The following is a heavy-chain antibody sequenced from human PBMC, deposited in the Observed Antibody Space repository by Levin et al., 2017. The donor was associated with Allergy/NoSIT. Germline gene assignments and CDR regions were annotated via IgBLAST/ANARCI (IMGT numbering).Heavy chain of an antibody. CDR1: GFTFSNYA. D-gene: IGHD1-1*01. CDR2: IINSGGST. J-gene: IGHJ4*02. CDR3: AKRRGTQLYNWYFDY. Sequence: SGGSLRLSCAASGFTFSNYAMSWVRQAPGKGLEWVSTIINSGGSTYYADSVKGRFTISRDNSKNTLYLQMNGLRADDTAVYYCAKRRGTQLYNWYFDYWGQGTLVTVSS. V-gene: IGHV3-23*01.